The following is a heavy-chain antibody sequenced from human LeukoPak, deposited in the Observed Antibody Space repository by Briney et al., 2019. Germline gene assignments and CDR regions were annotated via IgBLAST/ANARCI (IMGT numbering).Heavy chain of an antibody. J-gene: IGHJ4*02. CDR2: IFHSGST. Sequence: SETLSLTCSVSGGSISSYYWGWVRQPPGKGLEWIGDIFHSGSTNYNPSLKSRVSISIDTSKNQFSLKLSSVTAADTAVYYCARGNYGSGSYSYYFDYWGQGTLVTVSS. CDR3: ARGNYGSGSYSYYFDY. D-gene: IGHD3-10*01. V-gene: IGHV4-59*01. CDR1: GGSISSYY.